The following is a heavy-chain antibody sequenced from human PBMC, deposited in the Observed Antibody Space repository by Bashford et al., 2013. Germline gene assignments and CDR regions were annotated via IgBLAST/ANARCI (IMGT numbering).Heavy chain of an antibody. V-gene: IGHV4-30-2*05. CDR1: GGSISSGGYS. CDR2: IYYSGST. CDR3: ARADYYDSSGYYYPVY. Sequence: SETLSLTCAVSGGSISSGGYSWSWIRQPPGKGLEWIGYIYYSGSTYYNPSLKSRVTISVDTSKNQFSLKLSSVTAADTAVYYCARADYYDSSGYYYPVYWGQGTLVTVSS. D-gene: IGHD3-22*01. J-gene: IGHJ4*02.